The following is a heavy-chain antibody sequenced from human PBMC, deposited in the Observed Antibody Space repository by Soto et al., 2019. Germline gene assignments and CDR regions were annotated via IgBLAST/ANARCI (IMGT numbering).Heavy chain of an antibody. CDR3: AKGDYDFWSGYYGYFDY. D-gene: IGHD3-3*01. V-gene: IGHV3-23*01. CDR1: GFTFSSYA. CDR2: ISGSGGST. Sequence: EVQLLESGGGLVQPGGSLRLSCAASGFTFSSYAMSWVRQAPGKGLEWVSAISGSGGSTYYADSVKGRFTISRDNSKNTLYLQMNSLRAEDTAVYYCAKGDYDFWSGYYGYFDYWGQGTLVTVSS. J-gene: IGHJ4*02.